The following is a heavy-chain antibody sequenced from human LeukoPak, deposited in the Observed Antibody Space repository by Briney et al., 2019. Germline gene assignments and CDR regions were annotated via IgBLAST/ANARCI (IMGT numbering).Heavy chain of an antibody. Sequence: SETLSLTCAASGGSISSYYWHWIRQPPGKGLEWIGYIYYSGSTNYNPSLKSRVTISVDTSKNQFSLKLSSVTAADTAVYYCARHHARYYDSSVITEDAFDIWGQGTMVTVSS. CDR3: ARHHARYYDSSVITEDAFDI. V-gene: IGHV4-59*08. D-gene: IGHD3-22*01. J-gene: IGHJ3*02. CDR1: GGSISSYY. CDR2: IYYSGST.